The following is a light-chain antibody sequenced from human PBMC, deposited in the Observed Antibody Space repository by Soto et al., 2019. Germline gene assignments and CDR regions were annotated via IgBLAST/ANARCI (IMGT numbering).Light chain of an antibody. CDR3: QPPSTVFT. Sequence: EIVLTQSPSTVSLSTGERATLSCRASQSVGSYLAWYQQKPGQAPRPLIYGASKRAPGVSARFSGSGSGTDFTLTTSSQAPEYFAVYRCQPPSTVFTFGPGTKVDIK. J-gene: IGKJ3*01. CDR1: QSVGSY. CDR2: GAS. V-gene: IGKV3-11*01.